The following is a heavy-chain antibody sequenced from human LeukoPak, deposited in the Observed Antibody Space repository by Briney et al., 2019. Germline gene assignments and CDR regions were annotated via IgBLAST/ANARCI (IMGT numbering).Heavy chain of an antibody. Sequence: ASVKVSCKASGYTFTSYAMNWVRQAPGQGLEWMGWINTNTGNPTYAQGFTGRFVFSLDTSVSTAYLQISSLKAEDTAVYYCARVGGDYDILTGYPPDYYYYGMDVWGQGTTVTVSS. D-gene: IGHD3-9*01. CDR1: GYTFTSYA. CDR3: ARVGGDYDILTGYPPDYYYYGMDV. J-gene: IGHJ6*02. V-gene: IGHV7-4-1*02. CDR2: INTNTGNP.